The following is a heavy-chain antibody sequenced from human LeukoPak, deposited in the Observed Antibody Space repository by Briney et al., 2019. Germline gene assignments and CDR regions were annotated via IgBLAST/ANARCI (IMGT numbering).Heavy chain of an antibody. CDR1: GYTFTGYY. D-gene: IGHD2-2*01. Sequence: GASVKVSCKASGYTFTGYYMHWVRQAPGQGLEWMGWINPNSGGTNYAQKFQGRVTMTRDTSISTAYMELSRPRSDDTAVYYCARDAVVVVPAAMGHWGQGTLVTVSS. CDR3: ARDAVVVVPAAMGH. CDR2: INPNSGGT. J-gene: IGHJ4*02. V-gene: IGHV1-2*02.